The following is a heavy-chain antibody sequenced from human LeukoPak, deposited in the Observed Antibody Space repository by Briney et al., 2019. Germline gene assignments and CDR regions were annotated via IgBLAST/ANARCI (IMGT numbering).Heavy chain of an antibody. D-gene: IGHD1-26*01. V-gene: IGHV3-23*01. CDR3: AKSLLTTASGTGRAFDI. CDR1: GFTFRNFA. J-gene: IGHJ3*02. CDR2: IGGSGDVT. Sequence: GGSLRLSCSASGFTFRNFAMSWVRQAPGKGLEWVSTIGGSGDVTFHADPLKGRFTISRDNSKNTLYLQMDSLRAEDTAKYYCAKSLLTTASGTGRAFDIWGQGTVVTVSA.